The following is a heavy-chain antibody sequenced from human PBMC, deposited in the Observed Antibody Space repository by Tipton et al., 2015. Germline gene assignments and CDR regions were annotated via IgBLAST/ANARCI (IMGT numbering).Heavy chain of an antibody. Sequence: SLRLSCAASGFSLSGYSMNWVRQAPGKGLEWVSSISASSSYIHYADSVKGRFTISRDNAKNSLYLQMNSLRAEDTAVYYCAGVPMGNTYGWFLDFWSQGTLVTVSS. CDR2: ISASSSYI. CDR1: GFSLSGYS. CDR3: AGVPMGNTYGWFLDF. J-gene: IGHJ4*02. V-gene: IGHV3-21*01. D-gene: IGHD5-18*01.